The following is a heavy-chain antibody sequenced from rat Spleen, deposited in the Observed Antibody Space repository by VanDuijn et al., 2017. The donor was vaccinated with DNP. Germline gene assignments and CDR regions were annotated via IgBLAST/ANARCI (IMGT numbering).Heavy chain of an antibody. Sequence: EVQLVESGGGLVQPGRSMKLSCAASGFTFSNYDMAWVRQAPKKGLARVATISYDGSSTYYRDSVKGRFTISRENAKSTLYLQRDSLRSEDTATYYCARSYVYYGLLEDYFDYWGQGVMVTVSS. CDR3: ARSYVYYGLLEDYFDY. CDR1: GFTFSNYD. CDR2: ISYDGSST. J-gene: IGHJ2*01. V-gene: IGHV5-7*01. D-gene: IGHD1-6*01.